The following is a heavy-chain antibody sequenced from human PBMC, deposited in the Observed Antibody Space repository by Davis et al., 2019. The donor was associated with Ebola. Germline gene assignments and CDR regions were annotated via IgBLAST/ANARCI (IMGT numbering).Heavy chain of an antibody. D-gene: IGHD6-19*01. Sequence: ASVKVSCKASGYTFTNYYMHWVRQAPGQGLEWMGIIKPIGDDTTYAQKFQGRVTMTSDTSTSTVYMELNSLRAEDTAVYYCAKDANRRIAVAGREFDYWGQGTLVTVSS. CDR1: GYTFTNYY. CDR2: IKPIGDDT. J-gene: IGHJ4*02. V-gene: IGHV1-46*01. CDR3: AKDANRRIAVAGREFDY.